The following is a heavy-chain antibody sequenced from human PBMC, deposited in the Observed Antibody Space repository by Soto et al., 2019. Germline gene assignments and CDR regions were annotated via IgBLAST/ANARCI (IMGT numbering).Heavy chain of an antibody. CDR2: ISGSDDST. CDR1: GFTFSSYA. V-gene: IGHV3-23*01. J-gene: IGHJ4*02. CDR3: AKRSSSSTFDY. Sequence: EVRLLESGGGLVQPGESLRLSCAASGFTFSSYAMSWVRQAQGKGLEWVSVISGSDDSTYYADSVKGRFTISRDNSKNTLYLQMNSLRAEDTAVYYCAKRSSSSTFDYWGQGTLVTVSS. D-gene: IGHD6-6*01.